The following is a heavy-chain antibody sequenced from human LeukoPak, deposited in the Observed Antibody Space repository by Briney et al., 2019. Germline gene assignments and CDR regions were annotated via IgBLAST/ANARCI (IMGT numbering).Heavy chain of an antibody. Sequence: GGSLRLSCAAPGFTFSSYAMSWVRQAPGKGLEWVSAISGSGGSTYYADSVKGRFTISRDNSKNTLYLQMNSLRAEDTAVYYCAKLKDIVVVPAAHFDYWGQGTLVTVSS. D-gene: IGHD2-2*01. V-gene: IGHV3-23*01. J-gene: IGHJ4*02. CDR1: GFTFSSYA. CDR2: ISGSGGST. CDR3: AKLKDIVVVPAAHFDY.